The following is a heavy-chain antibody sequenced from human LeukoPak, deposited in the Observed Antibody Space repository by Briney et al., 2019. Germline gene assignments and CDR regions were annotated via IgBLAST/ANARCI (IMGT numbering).Heavy chain of an antibody. J-gene: IGHJ3*01. CDR3: ARLSAAVHLGAFDL. CDR2: IHTSGSN. D-gene: IGHD3-3*01. CDR1: GVSISPYY. Sequence: PSETLSLTCAVSGVSISPYYWAWIRQPPGKGMEWIGYIHTSGSNNQYPSLKSRVTISVDKSKNHFSLRLTSVTAADTAVYCCARLSAAVHLGAFDLWGQGTMVTVSS. V-gene: IGHV4-4*09.